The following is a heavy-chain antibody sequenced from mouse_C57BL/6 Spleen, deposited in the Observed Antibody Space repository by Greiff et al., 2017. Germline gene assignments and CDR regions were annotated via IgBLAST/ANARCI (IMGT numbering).Heavy chain of an antibody. V-gene: IGHV1-54*01. Sequence: VKLQQSGAELVRPGTSVKVSCKASGYAFTNYLIEWVKQRPGQGLEWIGVINPGSGGTNYNEKFKGKATLTADKSSSTAYMQLSSLTSEDSAVYFCARSHYYGSRGAMDYCGQGTSVTVSS. D-gene: IGHD1-1*01. J-gene: IGHJ4*01. CDR2: INPGSGGT. CDR1: GYAFTNYL. CDR3: ARSHYYGSRGAMDY.